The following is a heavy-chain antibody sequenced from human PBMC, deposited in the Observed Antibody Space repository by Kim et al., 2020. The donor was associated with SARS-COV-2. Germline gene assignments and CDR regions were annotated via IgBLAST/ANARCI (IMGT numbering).Heavy chain of an antibody. V-gene: IGHV3-23*01. CDR2: ISGSGGST. J-gene: IGHJ4*02. CDR1: GFTFSSYA. CDR3: AKEGRCSSTSCQRTLYYYGSGSYLF. Sequence: GGSLRLSCAASGFTFSSYAMSWVRQAPGKGLEWVSAISGSGGSTYYADSVKGRFTISRDNSKNTLYLQMNSLRAEDTAVYYCAKEGRCSSTSCQRTLYYYGSGSYLFWGQGTLVTVSS. D-gene: IGHD3-10*01.